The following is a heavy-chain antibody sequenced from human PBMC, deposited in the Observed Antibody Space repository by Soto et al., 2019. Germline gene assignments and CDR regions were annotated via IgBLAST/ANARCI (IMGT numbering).Heavy chain of an antibody. Sequence: EEQLLESGGGLVQPGGSLRLSCAASGFTFSDYAMSWVRQAPGKGLEWVSGLGGSNSDTHYAASVEGRFTVSRDNSKSTLFLQMKGLGVEDTAVYYCAKDKVDHNSVWDPFDIWGQGALVTVSS. CDR3: AKDKVDHNSVWDPFDI. V-gene: IGHV3-23*01. CDR2: LGGSNSDT. J-gene: IGHJ3*02. D-gene: IGHD2-15*01. CDR1: GFTFSDYA.